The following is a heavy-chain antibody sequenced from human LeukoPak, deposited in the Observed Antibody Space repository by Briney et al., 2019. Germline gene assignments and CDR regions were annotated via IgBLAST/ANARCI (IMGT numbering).Heavy chain of an antibody. J-gene: IGHJ5*02. D-gene: IGHD3-22*01. CDR3: ANGGTYSSGP. V-gene: IGHV3-7*01. CDR1: GLPFSSHW. Sequence: GGSLRLSCAASGLPFSSHWLSWVRQAPGKGLEWVATIKPDGSAQYYVDSVKGRFTISRDNAKNSLFLQINSLRAEDTAVYYCANGGTYSSGPWGQGTLVTVSS. CDR2: IKPDGSAQ.